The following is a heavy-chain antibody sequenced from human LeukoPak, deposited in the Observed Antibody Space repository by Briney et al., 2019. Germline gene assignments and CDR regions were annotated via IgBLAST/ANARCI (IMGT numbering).Heavy chain of an antibody. CDR3: ARGGKYYDILTGYYGMGV. Sequence: SETLSLTCTVSGGSVSSGSYYWSWIRQPPGKGLEWIGYIYYSGSTNYNPSLKSRVTISVDTSKNQFSLKLSSVTAADTAVYYCARGGKYYDILTGYYGMGVWGKGTTVTVSS. CDR2: IYYSGST. J-gene: IGHJ6*04. V-gene: IGHV4-61*01. CDR1: GGSVSSGSYY. D-gene: IGHD3-9*01.